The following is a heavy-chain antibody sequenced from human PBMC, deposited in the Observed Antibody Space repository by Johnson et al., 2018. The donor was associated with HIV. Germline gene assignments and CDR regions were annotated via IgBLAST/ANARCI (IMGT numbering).Heavy chain of an antibody. Sequence: QVQLVESGGGVVRPGGSLRLSCAASGFTFDDYDMSWVRQGPGKGLEWVAVISYDGGNKYYADSVRGRITISRDNSKKTLYLQMNSLRAEDTAVYYCVRERFSDILTGYHAFDVWGQGTMVTVSS. V-gene: IGHV3-30*03. J-gene: IGHJ3*01. CDR1: GFTFDDYD. CDR2: ISYDGGNK. CDR3: VRERFSDILTGYHAFDV. D-gene: IGHD3-9*01.